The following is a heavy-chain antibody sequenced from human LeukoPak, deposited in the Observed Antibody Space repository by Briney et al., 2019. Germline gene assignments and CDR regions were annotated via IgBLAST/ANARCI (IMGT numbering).Heavy chain of an antibody. D-gene: IGHD2-15*01. CDR2: SIPIFRTA. CDR3: AAGRTDGEEHCGGGSCDVFEI. CDR1: GGTFRNFG. V-gene: IGHV1-69*05. Sequence: ASVKVSCKASGGTFRNFGINWVRQAPGQGLEWMGGSIPIFRTANYPQRFRGRVTVSTDESTRTAYMELSSLRSEDTAVYYCAAGRTDGEEHCGGGSCDVFEIWGQGTTVIVSS. J-gene: IGHJ3*02.